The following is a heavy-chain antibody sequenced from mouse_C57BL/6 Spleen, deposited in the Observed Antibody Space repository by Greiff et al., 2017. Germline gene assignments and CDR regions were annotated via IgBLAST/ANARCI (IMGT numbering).Heavy chain of an antibody. V-gene: IGHV3-6*01. CDR1: GYSITSGYY. D-gene: IGHD1-1*01. CDR3: ARWGYGSSYGGNWYFDV. CDR2: ISYDGSN. J-gene: IGHJ1*03. Sequence: EVKLVESGPGLVKPSQSLSLTCSVTGYSITSGYYWNWIRQFPGNKLEWMGYISYDGSNNYNPSLKNRISITRDTSKNQFFLKLNSVTTEDTATYYCARWGYGSSYGGNWYFDVWGTGTTVTVSS.